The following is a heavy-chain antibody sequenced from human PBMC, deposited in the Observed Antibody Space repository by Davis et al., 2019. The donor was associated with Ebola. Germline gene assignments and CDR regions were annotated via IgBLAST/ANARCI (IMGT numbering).Heavy chain of an antibody. CDR1: GYTFTSCG. CDR2: ISAYNGNT. Sequence: ASVKVSCKASGYTFTSCGISWVRQAPGQGLEWMGWISAYNGNTNYAQKLQGRVTMTTDTSTSTAYMELRSLRSDDTAVYYCAREATVVTPDYFDYWGQGTLVTVSS. D-gene: IGHD4-23*01. CDR3: AREATVVTPDYFDY. J-gene: IGHJ4*02. V-gene: IGHV1-18*01.